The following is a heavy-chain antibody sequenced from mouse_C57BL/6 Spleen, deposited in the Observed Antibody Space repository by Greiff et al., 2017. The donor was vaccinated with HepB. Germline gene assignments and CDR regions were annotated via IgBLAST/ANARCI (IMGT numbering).Heavy chain of an antibody. Sequence: QVQLQQPGAELVKPGASVKLSCKASGYTFTSYWMQWVKQRPGQGLEWIGEIYPSDSYTNYNQKFKGKATLTVDTSSSTAYMQLSSLTSEDSAVYYCATPIYYYGSSYAMDYWGQGTSVTVSS. D-gene: IGHD1-1*01. V-gene: IGHV1-50*01. CDR1: GYTFTSYW. J-gene: IGHJ4*01. CDR3: ATPIYYYGSSYAMDY. CDR2: IYPSDSYT.